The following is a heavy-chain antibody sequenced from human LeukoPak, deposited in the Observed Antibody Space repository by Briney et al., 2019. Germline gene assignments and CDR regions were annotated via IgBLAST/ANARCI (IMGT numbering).Heavy chain of an antibody. CDR3: AREIPDYYGSSGFFGF. D-gene: IGHD3-22*01. V-gene: IGHV3-30*02. CDR1: GFTFSSYG. CDR2: IRYEGSNK. Sequence: GGSLRLSCAASGFTFSSYGMHWVRQAPGKGLEWVAFIRYEGSNKYYGDSVKGRFTISRDNSKNTLYLQMNTLRAEDTAVSYFAREIPDYYGSSGFFGFWGQGTLVTVSS. J-gene: IGHJ4*02.